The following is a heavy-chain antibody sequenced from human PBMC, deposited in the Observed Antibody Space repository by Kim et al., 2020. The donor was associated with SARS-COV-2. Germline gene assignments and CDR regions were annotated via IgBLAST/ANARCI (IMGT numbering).Heavy chain of an antibody. Sequence: GGSLRLSCAASGFTFSSYSRNWVRQAPGKGLEWVSYISSSSSTIYSADSVKGRFTISRDNAKNSLYLQMNSLIDEDTAVYYCARDGRGDVVVPAGIKYWG. D-gene: IGHD2-2*01. V-gene: IGHV3-48*02. CDR3: ARDGRGDVVVPAGIKY. CDR2: ISSSSSTI. J-gene: IGHJ4*01. CDR1: GFTFSSYS.